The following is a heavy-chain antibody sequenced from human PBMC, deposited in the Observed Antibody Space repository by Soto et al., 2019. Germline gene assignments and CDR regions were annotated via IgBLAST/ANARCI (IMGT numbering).Heavy chain of an antibody. CDR2: INHSGTT. Sequence: SETLSLTCAVYGGSVSGYFWSWIRQPPGRGLEWIGEINHSGTTSYSPSLDSRVTTSVDTSKNQFSLRLSSVTAADTAIYYCARRYCSDSYCSYFDYWGRGTLVTVSS. CDR3: ARRYCSDSYCSYFDY. J-gene: IGHJ4*02. D-gene: IGHD2-15*01. CDR1: GGSVSGYF. V-gene: IGHV4-34*01.